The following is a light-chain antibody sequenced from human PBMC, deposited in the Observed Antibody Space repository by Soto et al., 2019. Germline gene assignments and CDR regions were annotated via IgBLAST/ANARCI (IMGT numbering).Light chain of an antibody. CDR1: SSNIGAGYD. CDR3: QSYDSSLSGPYV. CDR2: GNS. Sequence: QSALARRAAESGAPGQRVTISCTGSSSNIGAGYDVHWYQQLPGTAPKLLIYGNSNRPSGVPDRFSGSKSGTSASLAITGLQAEDEADYYCQSYDSSLSGPYVFGTGTKVTVL. V-gene: IGLV1-40*01. J-gene: IGLJ1*01.